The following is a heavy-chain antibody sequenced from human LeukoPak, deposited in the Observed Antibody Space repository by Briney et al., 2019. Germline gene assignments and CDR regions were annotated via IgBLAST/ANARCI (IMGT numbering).Heavy chain of an antibody. J-gene: IGHJ3*02. Sequence: SETLSLTCTVSGGSISSGGYYWSWIRQHPGKGLEWIGYIYYSGSTYYNPSLKSRVTISVDTSKNQFSLKLSSVTAADTVVYYCARDLRGLHDPFDIWGQGTMVTVSS. CDR2: IYYSGST. V-gene: IGHV4-31*03. D-gene: IGHD3/OR15-3a*01. CDR3: ARDLRGLHDPFDI. CDR1: GGSISSGGYY.